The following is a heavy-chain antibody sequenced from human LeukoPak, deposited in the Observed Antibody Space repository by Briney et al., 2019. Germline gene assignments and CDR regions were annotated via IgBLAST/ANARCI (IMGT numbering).Heavy chain of an antibody. Sequence: ASVKVSCKVSGYTLTELSMHWVRQAPGKGLEWMGGFDPEDGETIYAQKFQGRVTMTEDTSTDTAHMELSSLRSEDTAVYYCATLGGGYSYGNWFDPWGQGTLVTVSS. V-gene: IGHV1-24*01. CDR1: GYTLTELS. D-gene: IGHD5-18*01. J-gene: IGHJ5*02. CDR2: FDPEDGET. CDR3: ATLGGGYSYGNWFDP.